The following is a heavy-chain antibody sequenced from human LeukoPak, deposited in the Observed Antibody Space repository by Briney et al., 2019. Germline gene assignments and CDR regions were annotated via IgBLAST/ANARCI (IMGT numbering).Heavy chain of an antibody. Sequence: ASVKVSCKASGGTFSSYAISWVRQAPGQGLEWMGRIIPIFGTANYAQKFQGRVTITTDESTSTAYMELSSLRSADTAVYYCARDRSYPLAARLDYWGQGTLVTVSS. D-gene: IGHD6-6*01. CDR1: GGTFSSYA. J-gene: IGHJ4*02. CDR3: ARDRSYPLAARLDY. V-gene: IGHV1-69*05. CDR2: IIPIFGTA.